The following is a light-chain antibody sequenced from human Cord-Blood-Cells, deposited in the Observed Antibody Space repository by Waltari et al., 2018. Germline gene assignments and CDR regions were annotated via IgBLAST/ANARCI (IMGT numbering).Light chain of an antibody. CDR3: CSYAGSVV. J-gene: IGLJ2*01. CDR2: DVS. Sequence: QSALTQPRSVSGSPGQSVTISCTVTSSDVGGYNYVSWYQQHPGKAPKLMIYDVSKRPSGVPDRFSGSKSGNTASLTISGLQAEDEADYYCCSYAGSVVFGGGTKLTVL. CDR1: SSDVGGYNY. V-gene: IGLV2-11*01.